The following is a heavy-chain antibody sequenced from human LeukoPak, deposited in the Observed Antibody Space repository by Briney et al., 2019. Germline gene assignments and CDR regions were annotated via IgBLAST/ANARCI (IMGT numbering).Heavy chain of an antibody. J-gene: IGHJ3*02. D-gene: IGHD2-8*02. V-gene: IGHV3-21*01. CDR3: ARGVYGTGAFDI. CDR1: GFTFSSYS. Sequence: GGSLRLSCAASGFTFSSYSVNWVRQAPGKGLEWVSPISSSSSYIYYADSVKSRFTISRDNAKNSLYLQMNSLRAEDTAVYYCARGVYGTGAFDIWGQGTMVTVSS. CDR2: ISSSSSYI.